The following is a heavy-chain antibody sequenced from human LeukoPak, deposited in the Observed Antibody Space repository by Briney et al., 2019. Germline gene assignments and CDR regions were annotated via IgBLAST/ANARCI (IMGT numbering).Heavy chain of an antibody. CDR2: ISYDGSNK. Sequence: GGSLRLSCAASGFTFSSYAMHWVRQAPGKGLEWVAVISYDGSNKYYADSVKGRFTISRDNSKNTLYLQMNSLRAEDTAVYYCARDNYGSGSEYWGQGTLVTVSS. D-gene: IGHD3-10*01. CDR1: GFTFSSYA. V-gene: IGHV3-30-3*01. J-gene: IGHJ4*02. CDR3: ARDNYGSGSEY.